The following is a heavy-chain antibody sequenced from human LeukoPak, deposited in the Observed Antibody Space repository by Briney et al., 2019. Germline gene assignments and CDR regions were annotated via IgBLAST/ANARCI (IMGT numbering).Heavy chain of an antibody. D-gene: IGHD5-18*01. Sequence: GGSLRLSCAASGFTFSSYAMSWVRQAPGKGLEWVSAISGSGGSTYYADSVKGRFTISRDNSKNTLYLQTNSLRAEDTAVYYCAKDGEEAEDTAMVTINDYWGQGTLVTVSS. J-gene: IGHJ4*02. V-gene: IGHV3-23*01. CDR2: ISGSGGST. CDR1: GFTFSSYA. CDR3: AKDGEEAEDTAMVTINDY.